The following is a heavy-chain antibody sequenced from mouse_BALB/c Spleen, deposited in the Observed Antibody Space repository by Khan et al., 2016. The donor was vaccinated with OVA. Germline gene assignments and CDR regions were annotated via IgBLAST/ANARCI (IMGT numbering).Heavy chain of an antibody. V-gene: IGHV1-5*01. J-gene: IGHJ3*01. CDR1: GYTFTRYW. CDR3: TRRNWDVAWFAY. D-gene: IGHD4-1*01. CDR2: IYPGNTDT. Sequence: EVQLQQSGTVLARPGASVKMSCKASGYTFTRYWMHWVKQRPGQGLEWIGDIYPGNTDTSYNQKFKGKAKLTAVTSTSTAYMELSSLTNEDSAVYYWTRRNWDVAWFAYGGQGTLVTVSA.